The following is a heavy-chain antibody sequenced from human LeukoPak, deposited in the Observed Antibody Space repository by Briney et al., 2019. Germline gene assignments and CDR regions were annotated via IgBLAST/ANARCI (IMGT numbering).Heavy chain of an antibody. J-gene: IGHJ4*02. Sequence: ASVKVSCKAAGYTFTSYDINWVRQATGQGLEWMGWMNPNSGNTGYAQKFQGRVTMTRNTSISTAYMELSSLRSEDTAVYYCARGRVGSIPRFVVVTAIKPFYYFDYWGQGTLVTVSS. D-gene: IGHD2-21*02. CDR1: GYTFTSYD. V-gene: IGHV1-8*01. CDR2: MNPNSGNT. CDR3: ARGRVGSIPRFVVVTAIKPFYYFDY.